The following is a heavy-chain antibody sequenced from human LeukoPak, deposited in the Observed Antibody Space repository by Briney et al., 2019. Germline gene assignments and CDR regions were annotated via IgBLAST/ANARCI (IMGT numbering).Heavy chain of an antibody. D-gene: IGHD3-16*02. CDR1: GYTFTSYG. CDR3: APITFGGVIPKD. Sequence: ASVKVSCKASGYTFTSYGISWVRQAPGQGLEWMGWISAYNGNTNYAQKLQGRVTMTTDTSTDTAYMELSSLRSEDTAVYYCAPITFGGVIPKDWGQGTPVTVS. V-gene: IGHV1-18*01. CDR2: ISAYNGNT. J-gene: IGHJ1*01.